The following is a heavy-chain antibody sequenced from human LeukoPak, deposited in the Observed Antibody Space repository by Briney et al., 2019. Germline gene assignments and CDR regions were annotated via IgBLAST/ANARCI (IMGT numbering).Heavy chain of an antibody. V-gene: IGHV4-59*01. CDR3: ARGREYSSSCFDY. Sequence: PSGTLSLTCAVYGGSFSSYYWSWIRQPPGKGLEWIGDIYYSGSTNYNPSLKSRVTISVDTSKNQFSLKLSSVTAADTAVYYCARGREYSSSCFDYWGQGTLVTVSS. CDR2: IYYSGST. CDR1: GGSFSSYY. J-gene: IGHJ4*02. D-gene: IGHD6-6*01.